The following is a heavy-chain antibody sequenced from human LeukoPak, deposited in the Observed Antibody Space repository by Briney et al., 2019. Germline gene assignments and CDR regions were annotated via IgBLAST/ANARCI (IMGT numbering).Heavy chain of an antibody. Sequence: PSETLSLTCAVYGGSFSGYYWSWIRQPPGKGLEWIGEINHSGSTNYNPSLKSRVTISVDTSKNQFSLKLSSVTAADTAVYYCARGARTPSGYGARTAGRANWFDPWGQGTLVTVSS. D-gene: IGHD5-12*01. CDR3: ARGARTPSGYGARTAGRANWFDP. CDR2: INHSGST. J-gene: IGHJ5*02. V-gene: IGHV4-34*01. CDR1: GGSFSGYY.